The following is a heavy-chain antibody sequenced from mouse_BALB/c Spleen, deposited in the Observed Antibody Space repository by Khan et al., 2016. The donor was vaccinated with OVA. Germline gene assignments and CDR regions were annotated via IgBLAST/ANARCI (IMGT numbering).Heavy chain of an antibody. CDR3: ARIVGEECEY. J-gene: IGHJ2*01. CDR1: GYSITSDYV. Sequence: EVKLLESGPGLVKPSQTLSLTCTVSGYSITSDYVRYLIRQPPGNILEWMGFISYSGNTKYNPTLKSRISITRDTSKNQFFLQLNSVTIEDTATKYCARIVGEECEYGGQGTTLTVSS. CDR2: ISYSGNT. V-gene: IGHV3-2*02.